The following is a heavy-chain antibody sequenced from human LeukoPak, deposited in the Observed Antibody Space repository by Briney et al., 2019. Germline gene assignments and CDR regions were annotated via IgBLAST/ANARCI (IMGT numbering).Heavy chain of an antibody. D-gene: IGHD6-13*01. CDR3: ARGLPIPSRSWYPFDP. CDR1: GYTFTNYG. CDR2: ISPNNGNT. V-gene: IGHV1-18*01. Sequence: ASVKVSCKASGYTFTNYGINWVRQAPGQSLEWMGWISPNNGNTDFAQNFQDRVTMTTDASTSTVYMELRSLRSDDTAMYYCARGLPIPSRSWYPFDPWGQGTLVTVSS. J-gene: IGHJ5*02.